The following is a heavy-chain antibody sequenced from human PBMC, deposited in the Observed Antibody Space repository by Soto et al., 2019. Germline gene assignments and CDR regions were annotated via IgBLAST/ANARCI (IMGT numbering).Heavy chain of an antibody. V-gene: IGHV1-18*01. CDR1: GYTFTSYG. J-gene: IGHJ4*02. CDR2: ISAYNGNT. D-gene: IGHD3-10*01. CDR3: ARVAWFGVRGAGWDDY. Sequence: GASVKVSCKASGYTFTSYGISWVRQAPGQGLEWMGWISAYNGNTNYAQKLQGRVTMTTDTSTSTAYMELRSLRSDDTAVYYCARVAWFGVRGAGWDDYWGQGTLVTVSS.